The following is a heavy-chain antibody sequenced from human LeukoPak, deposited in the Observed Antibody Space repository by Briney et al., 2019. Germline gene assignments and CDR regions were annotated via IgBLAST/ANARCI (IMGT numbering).Heavy chain of an antibody. CDR3: ARNRDGSDY. V-gene: IGHV1-3*01. J-gene: IGHJ4*02. D-gene: IGHD3-10*01. CDR2: INVDNDNT. CDR1: GDTFTHYS. Sequence: GASLKVSCKASGDTFTHYSIHWLRQAPGQSLEWMGWINVDNDNTIYSQNFQGRVTITRDTSANTAYMELSSLRTEDTAVYYCARNRDGSDYWGQGTPVTVSS.